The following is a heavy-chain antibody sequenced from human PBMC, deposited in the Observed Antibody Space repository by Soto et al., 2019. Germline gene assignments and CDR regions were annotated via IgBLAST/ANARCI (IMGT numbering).Heavy chain of an antibody. CDR2: IWYDGSLK. J-gene: IGHJ4*02. D-gene: IGHD3-22*01. Sequence: GGSLRLSCAASGFTFNTYGMHWVRQAPGKGLEWVAVIWYDGSLKYYADSVKGRFTISRDNSKNTLYLQINSLRAEDTAVYYCARGKYESSGYSFDYWGQGNLVTVSS. V-gene: IGHV3-33*01. CDR3: ARGKYESSGYSFDY. CDR1: GFTFNTYG.